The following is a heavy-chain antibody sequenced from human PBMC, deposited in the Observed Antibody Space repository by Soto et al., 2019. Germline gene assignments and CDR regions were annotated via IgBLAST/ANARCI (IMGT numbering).Heavy chain of an antibody. CDR2: SRNKANGYTI. CDR1: GFSFSDHY. D-gene: IGHD6-19*01. Sequence: EVQLVESGGGLVQPGGSLRVSCAASGFSFSDHYMDWVRQAPGKGLEWVGRSRNKANGYTIEYAASVKGRFTISRDDSKNSLYLQLNSLKTEGTAVYYCARGDSTGWYEDYWGQGTLVTVSS. CDR3: ARGDSTGWYEDY. J-gene: IGHJ4*02. V-gene: IGHV3-72*01.